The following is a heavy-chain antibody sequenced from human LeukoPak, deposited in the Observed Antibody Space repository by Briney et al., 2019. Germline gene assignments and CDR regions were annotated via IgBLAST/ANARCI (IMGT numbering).Heavy chain of an antibody. CDR2: IDPNSGGT. D-gene: IGHD2-8*02. CDR3: VREESGGYFDY. J-gene: IGHJ4*02. CDR1: GYSFTGYY. V-gene: IGHV1-2*02. Sequence: ASVNVSCKASGYSFTGYYMHWVRQAPGQGHEWMGWIDPNSGGTNYAQKFQGRVTLTRDTSISTAYLDLSSLRSDDTAVCHCVREESGGYFDYWGQGTLVTVSS.